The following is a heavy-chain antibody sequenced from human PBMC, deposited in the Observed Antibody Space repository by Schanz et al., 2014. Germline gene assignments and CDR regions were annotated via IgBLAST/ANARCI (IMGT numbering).Heavy chain of an antibody. CDR3: VKDLQRELLRDDHYYGMDV. V-gene: IGHV3-30*18. J-gene: IGHJ6*02. D-gene: IGHD1-26*01. CDR2: ISLDGSNQ. Sequence: QVQLVESGGGVVQSGRSLRLSCAASGFTFSSYGMHWVRQAPGKGLEWVAIISLDGSNQYYADSVKGRFTTSRDNSKNTMYLQMNSLRAEDTAVYYCVKDLQRELLRDDHYYGMDVWGQGTTVTVSS. CDR1: GFTFSSYG.